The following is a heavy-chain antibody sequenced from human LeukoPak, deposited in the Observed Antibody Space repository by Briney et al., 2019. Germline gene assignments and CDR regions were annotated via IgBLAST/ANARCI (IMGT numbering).Heavy chain of an antibody. CDR1: GFTFSSYA. CDR2: ISYDGSNK. Sequence: QPGRSLRLSCAASGFTFSSYAMHWVRRAPGKGLEWVAVISYDGSNKYYADSVKGRFTISRDNSKNTLYLQMNSLRAEDTAVYYCARAKGSGYYRTRAFDIWGQGTMVTVSS. J-gene: IGHJ3*02. CDR3: ARAKGSGYYRTRAFDI. D-gene: IGHD3-22*01. V-gene: IGHV3-30-3*01.